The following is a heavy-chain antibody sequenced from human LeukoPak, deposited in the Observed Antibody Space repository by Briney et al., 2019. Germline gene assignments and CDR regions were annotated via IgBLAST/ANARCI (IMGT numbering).Heavy chain of an antibody. J-gene: IGHJ6*02. V-gene: IGHV4-34*01. CDR3: ARDRITIFGVVRSYYYYGMDV. Sequence: PSDTLSLTCAVYGGSFSGYYWRWIRQPPGQGLEWIGEINHSVSTNYNPSLKSRVTISVDTSKNQFSLKLSSVTAADTAVYYCARDRITIFGVVRSYYYYGMDVWGQGTTVTVSS. CDR1: GGSFSGYY. CDR2: INHSVST. D-gene: IGHD3-3*01.